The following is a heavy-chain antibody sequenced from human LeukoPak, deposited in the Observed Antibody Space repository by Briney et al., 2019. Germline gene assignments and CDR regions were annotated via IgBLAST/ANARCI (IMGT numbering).Heavy chain of an antibody. CDR1: GGSFSGYY. D-gene: IGHD3-9*01. Sequence: SETLSLTCAVYGGSFSGYYWSWIRQPPGKGLEWIGEINHSGSTNYNPSPKGRVTISVDTSKNQFSLKLSSVTAADTAVYYCARVRYFDWLLSNWGQGTLVTVSS. CDR3: ARVRYFDWLLSN. CDR2: INHSGST. J-gene: IGHJ4*02. V-gene: IGHV4-34*01.